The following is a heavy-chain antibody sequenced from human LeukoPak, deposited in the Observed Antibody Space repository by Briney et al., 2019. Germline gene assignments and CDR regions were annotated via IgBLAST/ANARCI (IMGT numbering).Heavy chain of an antibody. Sequence: SGGSLRLSCEASGFTFRNYGMHWVRQAPGKGLDWVGVIWFDGSNRYYADSVKGRFTISRDNSKNTLYLQVNSVRAEDTAVYYCARDTSGYYDYWGQGALVTVSS. D-gene: IGHD2-15*01. J-gene: IGHJ4*02. CDR1: GFTFRNYG. V-gene: IGHV3-33*01. CDR3: ARDTSGYYDY. CDR2: IWFDGSNR.